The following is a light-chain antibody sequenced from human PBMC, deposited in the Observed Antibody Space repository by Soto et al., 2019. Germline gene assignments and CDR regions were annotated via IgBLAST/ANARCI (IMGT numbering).Light chain of an antibody. V-gene: IGLV2-8*01. CDR2: EVS. CDR3: SSFAGNNNLV. J-gene: IGLJ2*01. Sequence: QSALTQPPSASVSPGQAVTISCTGTSSDVGGYHYVSLYQQHPGKAPKLMIFEVSKRPSVVPDSFSGSKSGNPASLTVSGLQAEDEADYYCSSFAGNNNLVFGGGTKLTVL. CDR1: SSDVGGYHY.